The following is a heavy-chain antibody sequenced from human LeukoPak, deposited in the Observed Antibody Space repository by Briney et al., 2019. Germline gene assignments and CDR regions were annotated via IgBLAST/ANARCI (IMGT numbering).Heavy chain of an antibody. CDR1: GFTFSSYG. V-gene: IGHV3-30*18. Sequence: PGGSLRLSCAASGFTFSSYGMHWVRQAPGKGLEWVAFISYDGSNKYYADSVKGRFTIPRDNSKNTLYLQMNNLRADDTAVYYCAKARYDGEVMIAATDYWGQGTLVTVSS. CDR2: ISYDGSNK. D-gene: IGHD2-15*01. CDR3: AKARYDGEVMIAATDY. J-gene: IGHJ4*02.